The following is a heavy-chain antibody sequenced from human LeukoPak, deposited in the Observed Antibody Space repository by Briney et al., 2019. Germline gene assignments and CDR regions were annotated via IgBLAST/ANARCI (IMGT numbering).Heavy chain of an antibody. CDR3: ARDSSDFRNLIPH. Sequence: ASVKVSCRVSGYTLTELPMHWVRQAPGKGLEWMGGFDPEDGETIYAQKFQGRVTMTEDTSTDTAYMELSSLRSEDTAVYYCARDSSDFRNLIPHWGQGTLVTVSS. D-gene: IGHD1-14*01. V-gene: IGHV1-24*01. CDR1: GYTLTELP. J-gene: IGHJ1*01. CDR2: FDPEDGET.